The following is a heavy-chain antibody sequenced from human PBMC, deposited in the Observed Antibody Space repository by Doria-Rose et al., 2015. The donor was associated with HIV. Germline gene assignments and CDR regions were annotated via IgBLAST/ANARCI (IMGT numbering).Heavy chain of an antibody. J-gene: IGHJ4*02. Sequence: QVQLVQSGPVLVKPTETLTLTCTVSGVSLSSSGMGVSWIRQPPGKALEWLANIFSDDESSYKTSLKSRLTISRGTSKSQVVLTMTDMDPVDTATYYCARIKSSRWYHKYYFDFWGQGTLVIVSA. CDR1: GVSLSSSGMG. CDR2: IFSDDES. V-gene: IGHV2-26*01. CDR3: ARIKSSRWYHKYYFDF. D-gene: IGHD6-13*01.